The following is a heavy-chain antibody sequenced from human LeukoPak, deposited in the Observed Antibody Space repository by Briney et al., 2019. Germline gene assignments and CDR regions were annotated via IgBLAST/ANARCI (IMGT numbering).Heavy chain of an antibody. D-gene: IGHD3-3*01. J-gene: IGHJ4*02. CDR2: PEDGET. Sequence: PEDGETIYAQKFQGRVTMTEDTSTDTAYMELSSLRSEDTAVYYCATSVLRFLEWLFHFDYWGQGTLVTVPS. V-gene: IGHV1-24*01. CDR3: ATSVLRFLEWLFHFDY.